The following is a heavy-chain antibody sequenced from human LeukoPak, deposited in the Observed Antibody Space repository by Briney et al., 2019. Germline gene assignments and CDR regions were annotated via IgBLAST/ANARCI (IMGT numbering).Heavy chain of an antibody. V-gene: IGHV3-23*01. D-gene: IGHD2-15*01. CDR2: IGGSGDTT. CDR1: GFYFGGYA. J-gene: IGHJ4*02. Sequence: GGSLRLSCSASGFYFGGYAMSWVRQAPGKGLEWVSGIGGSGDTTSYADSVKGRFTISRDNSKNTLYLQMNSLRAEDTAVYYCAKIVAGLDYWGQGTLVTVSS. CDR3: AKIVAGLDY.